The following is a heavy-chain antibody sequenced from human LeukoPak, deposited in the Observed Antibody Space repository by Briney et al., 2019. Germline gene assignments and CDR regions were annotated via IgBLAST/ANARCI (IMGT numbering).Heavy chain of an antibody. Sequence: ASVKVSCKASGYTFTSYYMHWVRQAPGQGLEWMGIINPSGGSTSYAQKFQGRVAMTRDTSTSTVYMELSSLRSEDTTVYYCARARRGSGSYTAFDIWGQGTMVTVSS. V-gene: IGHV1-46*03. D-gene: IGHD3-10*01. CDR3: ARARRGSGSYTAFDI. CDR1: GYTFTSYY. J-gene: IGHJ3*02. CDR2: INPSGGST.